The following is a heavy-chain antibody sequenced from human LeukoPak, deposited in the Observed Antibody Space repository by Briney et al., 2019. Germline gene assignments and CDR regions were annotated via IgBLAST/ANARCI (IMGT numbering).Heavy chain of an antibody. CDR3: ASEREAAAGTSIDWFDP. V-gene: IGHV1-69*06. CDR2: IIPIFGTA. Sequence: SVKVSCKVSGYTLTELSMHWVRQAPGQGLEWMGGIIPIFGTANYAQKFQGRVTITADKSTSTAYMELSSLRSEDTAVYYCASEREAAAGTSIDWFDPWGQGTLVTVSS. J-gene: IGHJ5*02. D-gene: IGHD6-13*01. CDR1: GYTLTELS.